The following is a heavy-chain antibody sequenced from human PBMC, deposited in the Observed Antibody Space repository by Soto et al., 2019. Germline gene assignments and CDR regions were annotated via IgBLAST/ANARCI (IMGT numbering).Heavy chain of an antibody. D-gene: IGHD2-2*01. CDR2: INANGGST. J-gene: IGHJ6*02. CDR1: GFTFSTYW. V-gene: IGHV3-64*02. Sequence: PGGSLRLSCAASGFTFSTYWMHWVRQAPGKGLESVSAINANGGSTYYTDSVKGRFTISRDNSKNTLYLQMGSLRAEDMAVYYCGRFVLFSAPADYGLDVWGQGTTVTVSS. CDR3: GRFVLFSAPADYGLDV.